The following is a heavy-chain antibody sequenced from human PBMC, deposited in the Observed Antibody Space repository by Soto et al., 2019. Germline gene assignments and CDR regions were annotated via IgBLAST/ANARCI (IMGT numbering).Heavy chain of an antibody. CDR1: GFTFSSYE. D-gene: IGHD3-3*02. J-gene: IGHJ6*02. Sequence: GGSLRLSCAASGFTFSSYEMNWVRQAPGKGLEWVSYISSSGSTIYYADSVKGRFTISRDNAKNSLYLQMNSLRAEDTAVYYCAKFLADLRGQKPFSYYYYGMDLWGQGTTVTVSS. CDR2: ISSSGSTI. V-gene: IGHV3-48*03. CDR3: AKFLADLRGQKPFSYYYYGMDL.